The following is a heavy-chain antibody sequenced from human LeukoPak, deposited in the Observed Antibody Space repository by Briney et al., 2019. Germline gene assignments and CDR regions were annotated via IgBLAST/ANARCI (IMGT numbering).Heavy chain of an antibody. CDR2: INTSGCST. J-gene: IGHJ4*02. V-gene: IGHV1-46*01. Sequence: ASVKVSCKASGYTFTSYYMHWVRQAPGQGLECMGIINTSGCSTSYAHKVQGRVTMTRDTSTSTVYMELRSLRSEDTAVYYCARVRGSSWPTYYFDYWGQGALVTVSS. CDR1: GYTFTSYY. D-gene: IGHD6-13*01. CDR3: ARVRGSSWPTYYFDY.